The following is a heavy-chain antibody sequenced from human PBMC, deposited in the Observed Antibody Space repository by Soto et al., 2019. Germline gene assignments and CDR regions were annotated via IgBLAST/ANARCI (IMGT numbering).Heavy chain of an antibody. J-gene: IGHJ4*02. CDR1: GGTFSSFA. Sequence: QVQLVQSGAEMKKPGSSVKVSCKASGGTFSSFAISWVRQAPGQGLGWMGGIIPIFGTATYAQKFQGRVKITADESTTTAYMDLSSLRPEDTAAYYCARADAGSYYGYYFDCWGQGTLVTVSS. V-gene: IGHV1-69*01. CDR3: ARADAGSYYGYYFDC. D-gene: IGHD1-26*01. CDR2: IIPIFGTA.